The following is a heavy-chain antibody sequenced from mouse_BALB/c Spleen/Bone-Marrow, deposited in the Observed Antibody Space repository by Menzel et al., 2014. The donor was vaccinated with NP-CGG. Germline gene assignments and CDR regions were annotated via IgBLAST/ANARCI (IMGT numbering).Heavy chain of an antibody. CDR3: ARLEGNYGSTFAY. J-gene: IGHJ3*01. CDR1: GYTFTNYD. Sequence: VQRVESGPELVKPGALVKISCKASGYTFTNYDINWVKQRPGQGLEWIGWIYPGDGSTKYNERFKGKATLTVDKSSSTAYMHLNSPTSEDSAVYYCARLEGNYGSTFAYWGQGTLVTVSA. D-gene: IGHD1-1*01. V-gene: IGHV1-85*01. CDR2: IYPGDGST.